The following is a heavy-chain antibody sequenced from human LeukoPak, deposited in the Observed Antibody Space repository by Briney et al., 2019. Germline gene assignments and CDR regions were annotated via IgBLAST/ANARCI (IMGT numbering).Heavy chain of an antibody. J-gene: IGHJ4*02. CDR3: ARDCPYDSSGYRLDS. D-gene: IGHD3-22*01. V-gene: IGHV5-51*01. CDR2: IYPGDSET. CDR1: GYSFTNYW. Sequence: GESLKISCKSSGYSFTNYWIGWVRQVPGKGLEWMGIIYPGDSETRYSPSFHGQVTISADKSISTAYLQWSSLKASDTAMYYCARDCPYDSSGYRLDSWGQGTLVTVSS.